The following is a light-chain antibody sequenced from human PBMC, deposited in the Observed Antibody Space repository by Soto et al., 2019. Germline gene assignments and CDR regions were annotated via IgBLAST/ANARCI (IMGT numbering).Light chain of an antibody. CDR1: QSVRSSY. Sequence: EIVLTQSPGSLSLSPGERATLSCRASQSVRSSYLAWYQQKPGQAPRLLIYGASNTATGIPDRFSGSGSGTDFTLTISRLEPEDFAVYYCQQYGSSPPWTFGLGTKVEIQ. V-gene: IGKV3-20*01. CDR2: GAS. J-gene: IGKJ1*01. CDR3: QQYGSSPPWT.